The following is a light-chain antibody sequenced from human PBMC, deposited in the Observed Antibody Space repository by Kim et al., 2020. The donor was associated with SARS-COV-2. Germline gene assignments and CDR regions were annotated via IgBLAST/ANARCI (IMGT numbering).Light chain of an antibody. CDR2: GKN. V-gene: IGLV3-19*01. CDR1: SLRSYY. CDR3: NSRDRSGHHVV. Sequence: SSELPQDPAVSVVLGQTVRITCQGDSLRSYYASWYQQKPGQAPVLVIYGKNNRPSGIPDRFSGSSSGNTASLTITGAQAADDADYYCNSRDRSGHHVVFG. J-gene: IGLJ2*01.